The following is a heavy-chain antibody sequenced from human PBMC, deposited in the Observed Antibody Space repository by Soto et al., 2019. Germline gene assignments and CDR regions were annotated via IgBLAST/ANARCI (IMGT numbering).Heavy chain of an antibody. J-gene: IGHJ4*02. CDR3: TYLHFDMLPGSIWLYSDY. D-gene: IGHD3-9*01. CDR1: GFSFSNAW. V-gene: IGHV3-15*01. Sequence: GGSLRLSCAASGFSFSNAWMSWFCQAPGMGLEWVGRIKSKADGGTRDYAAPVKGRFTISRDDSKITLFLQMNSLNTEDTAIYYCTYLHFDMLPGSIWLYSDYWGQGTLVTV. CDR2: IKSKADGGTR.